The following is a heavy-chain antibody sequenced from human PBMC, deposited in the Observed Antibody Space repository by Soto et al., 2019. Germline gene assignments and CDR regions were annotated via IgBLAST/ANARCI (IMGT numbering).Heavy chain of an antibody. J-gene: IGHJ5*02. CDR3: ATRSSSYHHYNIKWFDP. Sequence: ASVKVSCKVSGYTLTELSMHWVRQAPGKGLEWMGGFDPEDGETIYAQKFQGRVTMTEDTSTDTAYMELSSLRSEDTAVYYCATRSSSYHHYNIKWFDPWGQGTLVTVSS. D-gene: IGHD2-2*01. CDR2: FDPEDGET. V-gene: IGHV1-24*01. CDR1: GYTLTELS.